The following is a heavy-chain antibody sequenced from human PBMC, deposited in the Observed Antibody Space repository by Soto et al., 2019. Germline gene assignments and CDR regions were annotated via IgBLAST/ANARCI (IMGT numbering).Heavy chain of an antibody. CDR1: GFTFSSYA. D-gene: IGHD5-18*01. CDR3: ARGAVDTAMVTSYYYHGMDV. Sequence: QVQLVESGGGVVQPGRSLRLSCAASGFTFSSYAMHWVRQAPGKGLEWVAVISYDGSNKYYADSVKGRFTISREKSKNPLYLKVRSLRAEYTAVYYCARGAVDTAMVTSYYYHGMDVWGQGTTVTVSS. J-gene: IGHJ6*02. V-gene: IGHV3-30-3*01. CDR2: ISYDGSNK.